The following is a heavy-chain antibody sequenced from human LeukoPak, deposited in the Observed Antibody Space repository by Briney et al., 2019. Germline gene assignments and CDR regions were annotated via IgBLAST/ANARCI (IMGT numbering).Heavy chain of an antibody. D-gene: IGHD6-19*01. CDR3: AREGQQWLVLYYFDY. V-gene: IGHV3-7*03. CDR1: GFTFSSYS. J-gene: IGHJ4*02. Sequence: GGSLRLSCAASGFTFSSYSMNWVRQAPGKGLEWVADIKQDGSEKYYVDSVKGRFTISRDNAKNSLYLQMNSLRAEDTAVYYCAREGQQWLVLYYFDYWGQGTLVTVSS. CDR2: IKQDGSEK.